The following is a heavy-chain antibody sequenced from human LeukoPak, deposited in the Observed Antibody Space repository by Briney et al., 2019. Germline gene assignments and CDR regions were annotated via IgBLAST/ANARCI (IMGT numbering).Heavy chain of an antibody. V-gene: IGHV4-31*03. D-gene: IGHD4-17*01. Sequence: SETLSPTCTVSGGSISSSAYYWSWIRQPPGKGLEWIGYIFHSGSTDYNPSLKSRVMISLDTSKNQLSLKLSSVTAADTAVYYCARGQFYGDYEDFWGQGTLVTVSA. CDR3: ARGQFYGDYEDF. CDR2: IFHSGST. CDR1: GGSISSSAYY. J-gene: IGHJ4*02.